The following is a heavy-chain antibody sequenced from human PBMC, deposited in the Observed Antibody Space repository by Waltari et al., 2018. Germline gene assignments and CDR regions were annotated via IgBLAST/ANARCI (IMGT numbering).Heavy chain of an antibody. D-gene: IGHD1-26*01. V-gene: IGHV4-34*01. CDR3: ARGRKWELPGNYYYYMDV. Sequence: QVQLQQWGAGLLKPSETLSLTCAVYGGSFSGYYWSWIRQPPGKGLEWIGEINHSGSTNYTPSLKSRVTRSVDTAKNQVSLKLSSVTAAETAVYYCARGRKWELPGNYYYYMDVWGKGTTVTISS. J-gene: IGHJ6*03. CDR1: GGSFSGYY. CDR2: INHSGST.